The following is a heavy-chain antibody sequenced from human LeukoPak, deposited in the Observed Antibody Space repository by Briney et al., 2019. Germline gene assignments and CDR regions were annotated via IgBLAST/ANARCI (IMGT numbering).Heavy chain of an antibody. CDR2: ISISGDTT. CDR3: AKAEYHYDFSGFYNYATEEYYFDS. D-gene: IGHD5-24*01. CDR1: GFTFARYA. Sequence: GGSLRLSCEGSGFTFARYAMSWVRQAPGKGLEWVSSISISGDTTHYVDSMKGRFTISRDNPKNTLYLQMNSLRAEDTAVYFCAKAEYHYDFSGFYNYATEEYYFDSWGRGTLVTVSS. V-gene: IGHV3-23*01. J-gene: IGHJ4*02.